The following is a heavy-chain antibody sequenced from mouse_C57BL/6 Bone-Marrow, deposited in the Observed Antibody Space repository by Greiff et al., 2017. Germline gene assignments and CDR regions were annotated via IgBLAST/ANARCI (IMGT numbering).Heavy chain of an antibody. CDR1: EYEFPSHD. CDR3: ASPTMITTGYAMDY. CDR2: INSDGGST. Sequence: DVHLVESGGGLVQPGESLKLSCESNEYEFPSHDMSWVRKTPEKRLELVAAINSDGGSTYYPDTMERRFIISRDNTKKTLYLQMSSLRSEDTALYYCASPTMITTGYAMDYWGQGTSVTVSS. V-gene: IGHV5-2*01. D-gene: IGHD2-4*01. J-gene: IGHJ4*01.